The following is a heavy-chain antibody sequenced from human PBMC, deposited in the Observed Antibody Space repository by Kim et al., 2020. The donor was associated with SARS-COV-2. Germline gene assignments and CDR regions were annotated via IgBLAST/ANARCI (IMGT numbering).Heavy chain of an antibody. J-gene: IGHJ4*02. CDR3: ARVLRARYFDWLSEETLDY. CDR1: GFTFSSYW. D-gene: IGHD3-9*01. Sequence: GGSLRLSCAASGFTFSSYWMHWVRQAPGKGLVWVSRINSDGSSTSYADSVKGRFTISRDNAKNTLYLQMNSLRAEDTAVYYCARVLRARYFDWLSEETLDYGGQGTLVPAPS. CDR2: INSDGSST. V-gene: IGHV3-74*01.